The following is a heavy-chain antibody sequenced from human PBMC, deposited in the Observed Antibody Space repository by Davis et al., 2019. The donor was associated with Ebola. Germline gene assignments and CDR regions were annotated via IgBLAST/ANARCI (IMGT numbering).Heavy chain of an antibody. V-gene: IGHV3-23*01. CDR1: GFTFSRYA. J-gene: IGHJ6*02. Sequence: GESLKISCAASGFTFSRYAMSWVRQAPGKGLEWVSHISGSGDSTYYADSVRGRFTISRDNSKSTLSLQMKSLRPEDTAVYYCAKDIVVVPAPTAYYYGMDVWGQGTPVAVSS. CDR3: AKDIVVVPAPTAYYYGMDV. D-gene: IGHD2-2*01. CDR2: ISGSGDST.